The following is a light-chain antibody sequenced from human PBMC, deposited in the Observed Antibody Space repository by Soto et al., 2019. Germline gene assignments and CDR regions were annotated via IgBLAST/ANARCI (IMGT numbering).Light chain of an antibody. CDR1: QSSSRY. CDR3: QQYVSSPWA. V-gene: IGKV3-20*01. Sequence: IVLTQSPGTLSLSPGERTTLSCRASQSSSRYLAWYQQKPGQAPRLLIDWASRRATVSPDRFTGSGAVTDFTLTISRLDPEDFAVYYCQQYVSSPWAFGQGTKVDIK. CDR2: WAS. J-gene: IGKJ1*01.